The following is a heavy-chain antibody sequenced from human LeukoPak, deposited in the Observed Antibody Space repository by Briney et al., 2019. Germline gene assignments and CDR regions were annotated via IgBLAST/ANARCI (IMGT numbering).Heavy chain of an antibody. Sequence: GGSLRLSCAASGFIVSSNYMSWVRQAPGKGLEWVSVISGSGDITNDADSVTGRFIISRDNAKNTLYLHMNTLSAEDTAIYFCAKLTRQHCGRDCPYPFDYSGLGTLVTVSS. CDR3: AKLTRQHCGRDCPYPFDY. CDR1: GFIVSSNY. J-gene: IGHJ4*02. CDR2: ISGSGDIT. D-gene: IGHD2-21*02. V-gene: IGHV3-23*01.